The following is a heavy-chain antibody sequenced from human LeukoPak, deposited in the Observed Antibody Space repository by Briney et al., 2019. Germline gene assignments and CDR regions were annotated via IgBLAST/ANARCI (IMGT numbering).Heavy chain of an antibody. V-gene: IGHV4-59*01. CDR2: IYYSGST. Sequence: SETLSLTCTVSGGSISSYYWSWLRQPPGKGLEWIGYIYYSGSTNYNPSLKSRVTISVDTSKNQFSLKLSSVTAADTAVYYCARALTSGFDPWGQGTLVTVSS. J-gene: IGHJ5*02. CDR1: GGSISSYY. CDR3: ARALTSGFDP.